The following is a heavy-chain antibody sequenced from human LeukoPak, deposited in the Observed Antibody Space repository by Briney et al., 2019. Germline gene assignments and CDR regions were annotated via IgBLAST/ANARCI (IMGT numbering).Heavy chain of an antibody. Sequence: ASVKVSCKASGGTFSSYAISWVRQAPGQGLEWMGGIIPIFGTANYAQKFQGRVTIIADESTSTAYMELSSLRSEDTAVYYCARAGEQWEAEVAAFEIWGQGTVVTVSA. CDR3: ARAGEQWEAEVAAFEI. CDR1: GGTFSSYA. CDR2: IIPIFGTA. V-gene: IGHV1-69*13. J-gene: IGHJ3*02. D-gene: IGHD1-26*01.